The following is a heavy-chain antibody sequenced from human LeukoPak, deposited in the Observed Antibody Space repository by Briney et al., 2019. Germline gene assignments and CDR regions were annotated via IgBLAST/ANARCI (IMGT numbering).Heavy chain of an antibody. Sequence: PGESLRLSCLASGFTFNNYAMFWVRQPPGKGREWVSGLSGSGTYTYYADSVKGRFTISRDNSKNMLNLQGNSLRVEDTAVFYCAKDQRLRPQYYFDSWGQGTLVTVSS. CDR1: GFTFNNYA. CDR2: LSGSGTYT. J-gene: IGHJ4*02. V-gene: IGHV3-23*01. CDR3: AKDQRLRPQYYFDS.